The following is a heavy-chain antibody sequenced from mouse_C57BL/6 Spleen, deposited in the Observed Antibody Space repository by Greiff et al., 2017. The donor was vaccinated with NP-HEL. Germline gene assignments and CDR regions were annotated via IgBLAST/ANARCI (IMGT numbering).Heavy chain of an antibody. D-gene: IGHD3-2*02. CDR2: IDPSDSYT. V-gene: IGHV1-69*01. CDR3: ARARERSGDYAMDY. CDR1: GYTFTSYW. Sequence: VQLQQPGAELVMPGASVKLSCKASGYTFTSYWMHWVKQRPGQGLEWIGEIDPSDSYTNYNQKFKGKSTLTVDKSSSTAYMQLSSLTSEDSAVYYCARARERSGDYAMDYWGQGTSVTVSS. J-gene: IGHJ4*01.